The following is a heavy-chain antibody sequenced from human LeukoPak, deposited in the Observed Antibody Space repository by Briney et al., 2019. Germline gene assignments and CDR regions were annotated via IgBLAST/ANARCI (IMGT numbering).Heavy chain of an antibody. Sequence: SETLSLTCAVSGESHSRFYWSWIRQSPGRGLEWIGEINHSGSPNYNPSLKSRVTIALDTSKNQFSLKLSSVTAADTAVYYCARDESYCSSTSCYAYFDYWGQGTLVTVSS. CDR1: GESHSRFY. V-gene: IGHV4-34*01. CDR3: ARDESYCSSTSCYAYFDY. CDR2: INHSGSP. J-gene: IGHJ4*02. D-gene: IGHD2-2*01.